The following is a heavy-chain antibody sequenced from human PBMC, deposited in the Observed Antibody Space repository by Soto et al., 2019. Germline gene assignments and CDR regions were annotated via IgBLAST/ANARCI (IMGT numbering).Heavy chain of an antibody. CDR1: GFTFSSYS. D-gene: IGHD4-17*01. Sequence: EVQLVESGGGLVQPGGSLRLSCAASGFTFSSYSMNWVRQAPGKGLEWVSYISSSSSTIYYADSVKGRFTISRDNAKNSLYPQMTGRRAEDTAVYSCAREGGDLTWFDPWGQGALVTVSS. CDR2: ISSSSSTI. CDR3: AREGGDLTWFDP. J-gene: IGHJ5*02. V-gene: IGHV3-48*01.